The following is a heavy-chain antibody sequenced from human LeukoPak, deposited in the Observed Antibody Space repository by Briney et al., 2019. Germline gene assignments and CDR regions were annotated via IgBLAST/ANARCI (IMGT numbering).Heavy chain of an antibody. CDR3: ARRALGTTTVDAKYYYMDV. Sequence: GGSLRLSCTASGVTFGACSMSWVRQAPGKGLEWVSLITSTSTYKYYADSVKGRFTVSRDNAKNSLYLQMDSLGAEDTAVYYCARRALGTTTVDAKYYYMDVWGKGTTVTVSS. J-gene: IGHJ6*03. CDR1: GVTFGACS. V-gene: IGHV3-21*01. CDR2: ITSTSTYK. D-gene: IGHD1-26*01.